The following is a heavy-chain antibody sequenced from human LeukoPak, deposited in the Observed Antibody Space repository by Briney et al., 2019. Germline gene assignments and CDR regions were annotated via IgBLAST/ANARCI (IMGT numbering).Heavy chain of an antibody. J-gene: IGHJ4*02. V-gene: IGHV4-38-2*02. Sequence: SQTLSLTCTVSGYSISSGYYWGWIRQPPGKGLEWIGRIYHSGSTYYNPSLKSRVTISVDTSKNKFSLKLSSVTAADTAVYYCARVLGSSGWYGSPLDYWGQGTLVTVSS. CDR3: ARVLGSSGWYGSPLDY. D-gene: IGHD6-19*01. CDR1: GYSISSGYY. CDR2: IYHSGST.